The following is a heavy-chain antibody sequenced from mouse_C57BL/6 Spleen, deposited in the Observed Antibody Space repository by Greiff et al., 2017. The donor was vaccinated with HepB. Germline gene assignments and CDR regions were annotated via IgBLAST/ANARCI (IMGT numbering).Heavy chain of an antibody. J-gene: IGHJ1*03. Sequence: EVKLMESGGGLVKPGGSLKLSCAASGFTFSDYGMHWVRQAPEKGLEWVAYISSGSSTIYYADTVKGRFTISRDNAKNTLFLQMTSLRSEDTAMYYCARKDYGISYRYFDVWGTGTTVTVSS. V-gene: IGHV5-17*01. CDR1: GFTFSDYG. CDR3: ARKDYGISYRYFDV. CDR2: ISSGSSTI. D-gene: IGHD1-1*01.